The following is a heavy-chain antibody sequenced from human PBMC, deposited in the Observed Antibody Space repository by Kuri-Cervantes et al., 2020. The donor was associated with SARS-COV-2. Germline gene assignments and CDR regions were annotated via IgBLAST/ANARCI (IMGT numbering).Heavy chain of an antibody. J-gene: IGHJ6*03. CDR2: IYHSGST. CDR1: GYSISSGYY. Sequence: ESLKISCAVSGYSISSGYYWGWIRQPPGKGLEWIGSIYHSGSTYYNPSLKSRVTISVDTSKNQFSLKLSSVTAADTAVCYCARNVKYRQPYYYMDVWGKGTTVTVSS. V-gene: IGHV4-38-2*01. D-gene: IGHD6-6*01. CDR3: ARNVKYRQPYYYMDV.